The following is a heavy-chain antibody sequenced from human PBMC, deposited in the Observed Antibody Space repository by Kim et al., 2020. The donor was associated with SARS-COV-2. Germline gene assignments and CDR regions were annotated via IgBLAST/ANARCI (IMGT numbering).Heavy chain of an antibody. Sequence: GGSLRLSCAASGFTFSHAWLSWVRQAPGKGLEWVGRIRSKTAGGTTDTIAPVKGRFSISRDDSRNTLYLEMTDLKTEDTAVYYCCMYGTAWNLNNWGQGTLVTFSS. J-gene: IGHJ4*02. CDR1: GFTFSHAW. CDR3: CMYGTAWNLNN. CDR2: IRSKTAGGTT. D-gene: IGHD1-1*01. V-gene: IGHV3-15*01.